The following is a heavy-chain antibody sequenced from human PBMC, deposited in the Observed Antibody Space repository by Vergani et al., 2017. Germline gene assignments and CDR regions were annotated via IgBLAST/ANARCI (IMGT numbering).Heavy chain of an antibody. J-gene: IGHJ6*02. CDR2: INPSGGHT. CDR3: ARDPYYGSGSYYIPVGKYDRSGGMDV. V-gene: IGHV1-46*01. D-gene: IGHD3-10*01. CDR1: GYTFSNYY. Sequence: QVQVVQSGAEVKKSGASVKVSCKTSGYTFSNYYMHWVRQAPGQGLEWMGIINPSGGHTNYAQKFQGRVTITADESTSTAYMELSSLRSEDTAVYYCARDPYYGSGSYYIPVGKYDRSGGMDVWGQGTTVTVSS.